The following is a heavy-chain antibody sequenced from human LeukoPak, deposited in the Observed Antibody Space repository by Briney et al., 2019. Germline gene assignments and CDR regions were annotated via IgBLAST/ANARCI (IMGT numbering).Heavy chain of an antibody. Sequence: PGGSPRLSCAASGFTFSGSAMHWVRQASGKGLEWVGRIRSKANTYATAYAASVRGRVTISRDDSNNTAYLQMNSLKTEDTAVYYCTRQRLVAAALEDFDYSGQGTLVTVSS. CDR3: TRQRLVAAALEDFDY. D-gene: IGHD2-2*01. V-gene: IGHV3-73*01. CDR2: IRSKANTYAT. J-gene: IGHJ4*02. CDR1: GFTFSGSA.